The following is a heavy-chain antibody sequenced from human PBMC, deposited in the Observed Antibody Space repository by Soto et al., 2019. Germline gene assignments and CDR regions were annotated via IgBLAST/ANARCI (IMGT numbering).Heavy chain of an antibody. D-gene: IGHD4-17*01. V-gene: IGHV3-74*01. Sequence: GGSLRLSCAASGFTFSSYWMHWVRQAPGEGLVWVSRINSDGSSTSYADSVKGRFTISRDNAKNTLYLQMNSLRAEDTAVYYCARATTVVTPGYYYYGMDAWGQGTTVTVSS. CDR1: GFTFSSYW. CDR3: ARATTVVTPGYYYYGMDA. CDR2: INSDGSST. J-gene: IGHJ6*02.